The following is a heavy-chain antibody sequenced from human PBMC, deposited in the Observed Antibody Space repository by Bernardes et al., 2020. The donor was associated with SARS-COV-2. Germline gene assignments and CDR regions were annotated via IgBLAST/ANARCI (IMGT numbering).Heavy chain of an antibody. J-gene: IGHJ6*02. V-gene: IGHV1-2*02. CDR1: GYSFTTYL. Sequence: ASVKVSCKASGYSFTTYLINWVRQAPGQGLEWMGWINPNSGGTNYAQKFQGRVTMTRDTSISTAYMELSRLRSDDTAVYYCARDRVLTGRDGMDVWGQGTTVTVSS. D-gene: IGHD1-20*01. CDR2: INPNSGGT. CDR3: ARDRVLTGRDGMDV.